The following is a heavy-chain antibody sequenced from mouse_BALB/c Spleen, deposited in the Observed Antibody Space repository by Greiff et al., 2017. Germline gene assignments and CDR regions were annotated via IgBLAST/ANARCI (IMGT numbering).Heavy chain of an antibody. CDR1: GFTFSSFG. J-gene: IGHJ2*01. V-gene: IGHV5-17*02. CDR3: ARGGNYRVYYFDY. CDR2: ISSGSSTI. Sequence: EVMLVESGGGLVQPGGSRKLSCAASGFTFSSFGMHWVRQAPEKGLEWVAYISSGSSTIYYADTVKGRFTISRDNPKNTLFLQMTSLRSEDTAMYYCARGGNYRVYYFDYWGQGTTLTVSS. D-gene: IGHD2-1*01.